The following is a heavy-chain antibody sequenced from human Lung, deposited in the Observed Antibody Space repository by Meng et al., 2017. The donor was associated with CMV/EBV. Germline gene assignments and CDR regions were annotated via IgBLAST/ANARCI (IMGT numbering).Heavy chain of an antibody. CDR3: TTLSTAGPEYFDY. J-gene: IGHJ4*02. Sequence: WGAAGITFVKYAMHWVRQAPGKGLEWVAAILDDGSNKYYADSVRGRFTISRDNSKKILYLEVNTPTTEDTAVYCCTTLSTAGPEYFDYWGQGTLVTVSS. V-gene: IGHV3-30*04. CDR2: ILDDGSNK. CDR1: GITFVKYA. D-gene: IGHD6-13*01.